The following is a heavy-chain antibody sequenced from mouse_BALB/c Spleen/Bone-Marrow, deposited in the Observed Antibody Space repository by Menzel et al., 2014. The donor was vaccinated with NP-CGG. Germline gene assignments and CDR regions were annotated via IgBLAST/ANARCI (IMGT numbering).Heavy chain of an antibody. Sequence: AQLQQSGAELVRPGASVTLSCKASGYTFTDYEMHWVKQTPVHGLEWIGAIDPETGGTAYNQKFKGKATLTADKSSSTAYMELRSLTSEDSAVYYCTRDGSSRWYFDVWGAGTTVTVSS. V-gene: IGHV1-15*01. D-gene: IGHD1-1*01. CDR2: IDPETGGT. J-gene: IGHJ1*01. CDR1: GYTFTDYE. CDR3: TRDGSSRWYFDV.